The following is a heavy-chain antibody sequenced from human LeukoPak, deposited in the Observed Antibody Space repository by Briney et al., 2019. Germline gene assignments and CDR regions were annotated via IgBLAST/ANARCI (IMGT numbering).Heavy chain of an antibody. CDR2: IKQEGSEK. V-gene: IGHV3-7*01. CDR3: ARVAAAGTGVFVNFYYSMDI. J-gene: IGHJ6*03. D-gene: IGHD6-13*01. CDR1: VFTHRSRDW. Sequence: SGGPLRLSCGASVFTHRSRDWMTWVGQAPGEGLEGVANIKQEGSEKNYVDSVKGRFTISRDNAKNSVDLQMNSLRVEHTAVYYCARVAAAGTGVFVNFYYSMDIWGKGTTVTISS.